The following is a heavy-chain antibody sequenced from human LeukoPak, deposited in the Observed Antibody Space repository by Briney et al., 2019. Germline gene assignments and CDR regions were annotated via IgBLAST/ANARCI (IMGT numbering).Heavy chain of an antibody. J-gene: IGHJ4*02. CDR2: IYYSGST. D-gene: IGHD3-22*01. V-gene: IGHV4-31*03. CDR3: ARAPYDSSGYYYFDY. Sequence: SETLSLTCTVSGGSISSGGYYWSWIRQHPGKGLECIGYIYYSGSTYYNPSLKSRLTISVDTSKNQFSLKLSSVTAADTAVYYCARAPYDSSGYYYFDYWGQGTLVTVSS. CDR1: GGSISSGGYY.